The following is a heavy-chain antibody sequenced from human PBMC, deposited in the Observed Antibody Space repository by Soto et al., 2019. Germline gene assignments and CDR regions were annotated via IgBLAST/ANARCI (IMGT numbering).Heavy chain of an antibody. V-gene: IGHV3-23*01. CDR3: AKDKVKVSVTTILDY. Sequence: GGSLRLSCAASGFTFSSYAMSWVRQAPGKGLEWVSAISGSGGRTYYADSVKGRFTISRDNSKNTLYLQMNSLRAEDTAVYYCAKDKVKVSVTTILDYWGQGTLVTVSS. CDR1: GFTFSSYA. J-gene: IGHJ4*02. CDR2: ISGSGGRT. D-gene: IGHD4-17*01.